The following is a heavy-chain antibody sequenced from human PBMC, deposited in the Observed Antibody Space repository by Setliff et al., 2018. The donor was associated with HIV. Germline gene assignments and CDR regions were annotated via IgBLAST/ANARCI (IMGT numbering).Heavy chain of an antibody. CDR2: IYTSGST. V-gene: IGHV4-61*02. D-gene: IGHD2-15*01. CDR1: GGSISSVNYY. Sequence: SETLSLTCNVSGGSISSVNYYWNWVRQPAGKGLEWIGRIYTSGSTNYNPSLKSRVTMSLDTSKKHFSLKLKSVTAADTAVYYCALTGHRLLRGYMDVWGKGTTVTVSS. J-gene: IGHJ6*03. CDR3: ALTGHRLLRGYMDV.